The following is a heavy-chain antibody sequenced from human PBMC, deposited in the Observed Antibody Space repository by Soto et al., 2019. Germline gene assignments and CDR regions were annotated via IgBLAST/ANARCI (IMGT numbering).Heavy chain of an antibody. V-gene: IGHV3-9*01. CDR2: INYNSGSV. Sequence: EVQLVESGGGWVQPGMSLRLSCAASGFTFDVDAMHWVRQAPGKGLEGVSGINYNSGSVGYADSVKGRFTISRDNAKNSLHLQMNSLRVEDTAVYYCAKDISLRGWVYLVVEYWGQGTLVTV. J-gene: IGHJ4*02. CDR3: AKDISLRGWVYLVVEY. D-gene: IGHD6-13*01. CDR1: GFTFDVDA.